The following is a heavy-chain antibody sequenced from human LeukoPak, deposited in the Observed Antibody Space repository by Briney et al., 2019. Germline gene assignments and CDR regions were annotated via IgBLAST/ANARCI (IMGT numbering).Heavy chain of an antibody. J-gene: IGHJ4*02. V-gene: IGHV3-20*04. CDR2: IKWDGGRT. D-gene: IGHD6-13*01. CDR3: ARGSGSSWYFYFDY. Sequence: ETLSLTCTVSGYSISNGYYWGWIRQSPGKGLEWVSGIKWDGGRTGYADSVKGRFTISRDNAKNSVYLQMNSLRAEDTALYYCARGSGSSWYFYFDYWGQGTLVTVSS. CDR1: GYSISNGYY.